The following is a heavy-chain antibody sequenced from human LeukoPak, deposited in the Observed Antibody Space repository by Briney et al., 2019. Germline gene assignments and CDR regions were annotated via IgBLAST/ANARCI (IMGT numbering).Heavy chain of an antibody. Sequence: GGSLRLSCAASGFTFSSYAMSWVRQAPGKGLEWVSAISGSGGSTYYADSVKGRFTISRDNAKNSLYLQMNSLRAEDTAVYYGARDLGYCSGGSCYSKAHLDVWGKGLRSPSPQ. CDR1: GFTFSSYA. V-gene: IGHV3-23*01. CDR3: ARDLGYCSGGSCYSKAHLDV. CDR2: ISGSGGST. D-gene: IGHD2-15*01. J-gene: IGHJ6*01.